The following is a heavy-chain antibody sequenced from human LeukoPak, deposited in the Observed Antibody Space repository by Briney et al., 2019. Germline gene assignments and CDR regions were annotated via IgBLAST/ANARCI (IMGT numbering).Heavy chain of an antibody. D-gene: IGHD1-26*01. CDR2: IYYRGST. CDR3: ARTVSSGTLDY. Sequence: PSETLSLTCTVSGGSISSSSYYWSWIRQPPGKGLEWIGYIYYRGSTNYNPSLKSRVTISVDTSKNQFSLRLNSVTAADTAVYYCARTVSSGTLDYWGQGTLVTVSS. V-gene: IGHV4-61*01. J-gene: IGHJ4*02. CDR1: GGSISSSSYY.